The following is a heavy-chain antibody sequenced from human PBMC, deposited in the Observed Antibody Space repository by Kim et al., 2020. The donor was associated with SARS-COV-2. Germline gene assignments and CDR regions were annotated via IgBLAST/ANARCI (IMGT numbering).Heavy chain of an antibody. CDR3: ARDTGDKYYYYGMDV. CDR1: GFTFSSYW. J-gene: IGHJ6*02. CDR2: INSDGSST. V-gene: IGHV3-74*01. D-gene: IGHD3-16*01. Sequence: GGSLRLSCAASGFTFSSYWMHWVRQAPGKGLVWVSRINSDGSSTSYADSVKGRFTISRDNAKNTLYLQMNSLRAEDTAVYYCARDTGDKYYYYGMDVWGQGTTVTVSS.